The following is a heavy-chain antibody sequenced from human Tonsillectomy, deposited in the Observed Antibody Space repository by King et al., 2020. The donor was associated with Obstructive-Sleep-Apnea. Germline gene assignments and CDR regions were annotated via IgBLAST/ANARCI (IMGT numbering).Heavy chain of an antibody. J-gene: IGHJ4*02. CDR2: IYHSGST. CDR1: DYSISNGYY. CDR3: ARASVTGTPTPYFDF. V-gene: IGHV4-38-2*02. Sequence: VQLQESGPGLVKPSETLSLTCTVSDYSISNGYYGAWIRQPPGKGLEWIGSIYHSGSTFYNSSLNSRVTISLDTSKNQFSLNLNSVTAADTAVYYCARASVTGTPTPYFDFWGQGTLVTVSS. D-gene: IGHD1-20*01.